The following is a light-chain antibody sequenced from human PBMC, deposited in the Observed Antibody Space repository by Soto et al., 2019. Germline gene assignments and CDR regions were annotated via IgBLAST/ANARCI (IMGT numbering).Light chain of an antibody. CDR2: DAS. CDR3: QQYDSFSKT. V-gene: IGKV1-5*01. Sequence: DIQMTQSPSTLSASVGDRVTITCRASQSIRSWLAWYQQKPGKAPQLLIYDASNLESGVPSRFSGSGSGTEFTLTISRLQPDDFATCYCQQYDSFSKTFGRGTKVEVK. J-gene: IGKJ1*01. CDR1: QSIRSW.